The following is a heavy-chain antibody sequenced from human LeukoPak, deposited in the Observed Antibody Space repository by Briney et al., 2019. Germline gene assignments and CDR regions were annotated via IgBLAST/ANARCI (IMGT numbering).Heavy chain of an antibody. V-gene: IGHV3-9*03. CDR2: ISWNSGSI. CDR3: ARQQPLRWFDP. D-gene: IGHD6-13*01. Sequence: GRSLRLSCAASGFTFDDYAMHWVRHAPGKGLEWVSGISWNSGSIGYADPVKGRFTISRDNAKNSLYLQMNSLRAEDMALYYRARQQPLRWFDPWGQGTLVTVSS. J-gene: IGHJ5*02. CDR1: GFTFDDYA.